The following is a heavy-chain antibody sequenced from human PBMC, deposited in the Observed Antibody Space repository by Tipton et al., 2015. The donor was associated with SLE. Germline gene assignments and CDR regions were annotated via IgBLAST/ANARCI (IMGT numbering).Heavy chain of an antibody. CDR2: IYYSGST. D-gene: IGHD3-10*01. CDR1: GGSISSYY. V-gene: IGHV4-59*12. CDR3: ARGATLLPWFGEFFRFDP. Sequence: TLSLTCTVSGGSISSYYWSWIRQPPGKGLEWIGYIYYSGSTNYNPPLKSRVTISVDTSKNQFSLKLNSVTAADTAVYYCARGATLLPWFGEFFRFDPWGQGILVTVSS. J-gene: IGHJ5*02.